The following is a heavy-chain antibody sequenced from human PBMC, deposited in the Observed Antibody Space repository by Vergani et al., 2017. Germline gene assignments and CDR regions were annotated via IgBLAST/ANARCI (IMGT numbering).Heavy chain of an antibody. J-gene: IGHJ4*02. CDR1: GGSFSSYY. V-gene: IGHV4-34*01. Sequence: QVQLQQWGAGLLKPSETLSLTCAVYGGSFSSYYWSWIRQPPGKGLEWIGEINHSGSTNYNPSLKSRVTISVDTSKNQFSLKLSSVTAADTAVYYCARQRPGSGWSPGDFDDWGQGILVTVSS. D-gene: IGHD6-19*01. CDR2: INHSGST. CDR3: ARQRPGSGWSPGDFDD.